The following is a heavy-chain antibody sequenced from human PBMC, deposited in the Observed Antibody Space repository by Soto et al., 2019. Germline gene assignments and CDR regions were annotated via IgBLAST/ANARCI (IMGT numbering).Heavy chain of an antibody. CDR3: ARKVWNQYFDY. Sequence: GGSLRLSCAASGFSFSDYYMSWIRLAPGKGLEWVSSISSSSNTISYADSVKGRFTISRDNAKNSLYLQINSLRAEDTAVYYCARKVWNQYFDYWGQGTLVTVYS. CDR1: GFSFSDYY. CDR2: ISSSSNTI. V-gene: IGHV3-11*01. J-gene: IGHJ4*02. D-gene: IGHD1-1*01.